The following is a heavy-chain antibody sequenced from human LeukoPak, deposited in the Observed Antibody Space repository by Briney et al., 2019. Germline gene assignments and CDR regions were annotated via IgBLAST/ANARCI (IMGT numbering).Heavy chain of an antibody. Sequence: SETLSLTCTVSGGSISSYYWSWIRQPPGKGLEWIGYIYYSGSTNYNPPLKSRVTISVDTSKNQFSLKLSSVTAADTAVYYCARAPDYYDSSRWDYWGQGTLVTVSS. CDR1: GGSISSYY. J-gene: IGHJ4*02. CDR2: IYYSGST. D-gene: IGHD3-22*01. V-gene: IGHV4-59*01. CDR3: ARAPDYYDSSRWDY.